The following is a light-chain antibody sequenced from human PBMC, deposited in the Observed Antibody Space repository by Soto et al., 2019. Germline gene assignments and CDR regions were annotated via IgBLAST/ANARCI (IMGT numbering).Light chain of an antibody. CDR1: QSVSSY. CDR2: DAS. V-gene: IGKV3-11*01. J-gene: IGKJ2*01. CDR3: QQRSNWPPEYT. Sequence: EIVLTQSPATLSLSPGERATLSCRASQSVSSYLAWYQQKPGQAPRLLIYDASNRATGIPAKFSGSGSGTDFTLTFSSPEPEDFAVYYCQQRSNWPPEYTFGQGTKLEIK.